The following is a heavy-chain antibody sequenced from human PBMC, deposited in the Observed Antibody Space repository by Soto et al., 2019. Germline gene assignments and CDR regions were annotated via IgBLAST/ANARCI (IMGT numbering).Heavy chain of an antibody. V-gene: IGHV3-23*01. CDR3: ASSIAVAGIIDY. CDR1: GFTFSSYA. J-gene: IGHJ4*02. Sequence: GGSLRLSCAASGFTFSSYAMSWVRQAPGKGLEWVSAISGSGGSTYYADSVKGRFTISRDNSKNTLYLQMNSLRAEDTAVYYCASSIAVAGIIDYWGQGTLVTVSS. D-gene: IGHD6-19*01. CDR2: ISGSGGST.